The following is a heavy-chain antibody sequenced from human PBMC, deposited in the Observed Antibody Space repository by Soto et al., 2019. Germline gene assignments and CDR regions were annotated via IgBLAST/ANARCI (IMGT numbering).Heavy chain of an antibody. J-gene: IGHJ4*02. CDR2: IIPIFGTA. CDR1: GGTFSSYA. Sequence: SVKVSCKASGGTFSSYAISWVRQAPGQGLEWMGGIIPIFGTANYAQKFQGRVTITADESTGTAYMEMTSLRSEDTAVYYCATDGDSADYGYWGQGTLVTVSS. CDR3: ATDGDSADYGY. D-gene: IGHD2-21*01. V-gene: IGHV1-69*13.